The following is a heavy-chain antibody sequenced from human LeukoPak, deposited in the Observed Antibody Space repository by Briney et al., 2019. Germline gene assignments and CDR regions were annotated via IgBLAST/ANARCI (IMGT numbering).Heavy chain of an antibody. V-gene: IGHV3-66*02. CDR3: ARGGSGYSSSWYLDY. CDR2: IYSGGST. Sequence: WGSLRLSCAAPGFTFSSYAISWVRQAPGKGLEWVSVIYSGGSTYYADSVKGRFTISRDNSKNTLYLQMNSLRAEDTAVYYCARGGSGYSSSWYLDYWGQGTLVTVSS. D-gene: IGHD6-13*01. CDR1: GFTFSSYA. J-gene: IGHJ4*02.